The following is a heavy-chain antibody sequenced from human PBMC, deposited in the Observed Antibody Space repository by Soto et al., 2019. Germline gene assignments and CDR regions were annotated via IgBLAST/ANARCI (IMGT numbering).Heavy chain of an antibody. D-gene: IGHD3-3*01. CDR3: ARGGRYYDFWSGYYPFDY. J-gene: IGHJ4*02. CDR2: INHSGST. V-gene: IGHV4-34*01. CDR1: GGSFSGYY. Sequence: ETLSLGGAVYGGSFSGYYWSWIRQPPGKGLEWIGEINHSGSTNYNPSLKSRVTISVDTSKNQFSLKLSSVTAADTAVYYCARGGRYYDFWSGYYPFDYWGQGTLVTVSS.